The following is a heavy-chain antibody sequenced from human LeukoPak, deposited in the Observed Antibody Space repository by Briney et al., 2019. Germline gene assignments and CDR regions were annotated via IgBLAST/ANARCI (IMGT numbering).Heavy chain of an antibody. J-gene: IGHJ4*02. CDR3: ARDCITTNYYRY. CDR2: IDTSGST. CDR1: GGSIRSYN. Sequence: SETLSLTCTVSGGSIRSYNWTWIRQSAGKGLEWIGRIDTSGSTNYNPPLRSRVTMSVDTSKNQFSLKLSSVTAADTAVYYCARDCITTNYYRYWGQGTLVTVSS. V-gene: IGHV4-4*07. D-gene: IGHD3-10*01.